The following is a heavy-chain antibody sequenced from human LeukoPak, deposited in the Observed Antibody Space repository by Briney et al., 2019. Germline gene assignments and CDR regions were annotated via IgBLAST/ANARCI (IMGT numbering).Heavy chain of an antibody. CDR3: AREGVGATTPSFDY. CDR2: ISYDGSNK. CDR1: GFTFSSYG. Sequence: GGSLRLSCAASGFTFSSYGMSWVRQAPGKGLEWVAVISYDGSNKYYADSVKGRFTISRDNSKNTLYLQMNSLRAEDTAVYYCAREGVGATTPSFDYWGQGTLVTVSS. V-gene: IGHV3-30*03. J-gene: IGHJ4*02. D-gene: IGHD1-26*01.